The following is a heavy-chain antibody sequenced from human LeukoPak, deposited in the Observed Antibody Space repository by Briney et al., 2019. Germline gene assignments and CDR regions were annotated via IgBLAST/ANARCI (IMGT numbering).Heavy chain of an antibody. V-gene: IGHV4-39*01. CDR3: AGHDFWSGYYRVEYYFDY. Sequence: SETLSLTCTVSSGSISSSSYYWGWIRQPPGKGLEWIGSIYYSGSTYYNPSLKSRVTISVDTSKNQFSLKLSSVTAADTAVYYCAGHDFWSGYYRVEYYFDYWGQGTLVTVSS. CDR2: IYYSGST. J-gene: IGHJ4*02. CDR1: SGSISSSSYY. D-gene: IGHD3-3*01.